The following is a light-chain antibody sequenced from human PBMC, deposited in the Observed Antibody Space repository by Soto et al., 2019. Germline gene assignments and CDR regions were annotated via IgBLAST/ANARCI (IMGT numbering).Light chain of an antibody. CDR3: QHYVTSLTT. CDR1: QSVSSN. V-gene: IGKV3-20*01. Sequence: PGTLSVSPGERATLSCRASQSVSSNLAWHQQKPGQAPRLLIFGASIRVTGIPDRFIGSGSGTDFTLTITRLEPEDFAVYYCQHYVTSLTTFGQGTKVDIK. J-gene: IGKJ1*01. CDR2: GAS.